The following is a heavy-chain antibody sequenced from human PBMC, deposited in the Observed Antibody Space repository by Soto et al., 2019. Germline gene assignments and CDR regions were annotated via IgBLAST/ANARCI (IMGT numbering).Heavy chain of an antibody. CDR2: IDPSDSYT. Sequence: GESLKISCKGSGYSFTSYWISWVRQMPGKGLEWMGRIDPSDSYTNYSPSFQGHVTISADKSISTACLQWSSLKASDTAMYYCARLSYYGSGSYYQYYFDYWGQGTLVTVSS. CDR1: GYSFTSYW. D-gene: IGHD3-10*01. V-gene: IGHV5-10-1*01. J-gene: IGHJ4*02. CDR3: ARLSYYGSGSYYQYYFDY.